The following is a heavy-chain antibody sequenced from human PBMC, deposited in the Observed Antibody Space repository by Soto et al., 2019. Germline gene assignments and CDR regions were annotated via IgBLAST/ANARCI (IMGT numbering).Heavy chain of an antibody. Sequence: EVQLLESGGGLVQPGGSLRLSCAASGFSFSSYAMVWVRQAPGKGLEWVSVISARGGSLYFPDSVKGQFTISSDNSKNVLSLEMNSLRAEDTDRYFCAKGSLEYSASVDNWGPGTLVVVSS. J-gene: IGHJ4*02. CDR3: AKGSLEYSASVDN. CDR2: ISARGGSL. D-gene: IGHD5-12*01. CDR1: GFSFSSYA. V-gene: IGHV3-23*01.